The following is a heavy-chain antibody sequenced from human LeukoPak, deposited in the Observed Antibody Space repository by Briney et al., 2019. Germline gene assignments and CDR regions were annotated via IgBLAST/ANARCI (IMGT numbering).Heavy chain of an antibody. CDR2: INWNGVST. CDR3: VKRSRDGYNSPLDN. CDR1: GFTFDDYG. J-gene: IGHJ4*02. V-gene: IGHV3-20*04. Sequence: GGSLRLSCATSGFTFDDYGMSWVRQTPGMGLEWVSGINWNGVSTGYADSVKGRFTISRDNAKNTIHLQMNSLRVEDTALYFCVKRSRDGYNSPLDNWGQGTLVTVSS. D-gene: IGHD5-24*01.